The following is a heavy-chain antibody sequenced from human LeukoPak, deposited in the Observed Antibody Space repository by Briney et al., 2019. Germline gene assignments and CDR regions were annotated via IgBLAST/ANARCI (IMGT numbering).Heavy chain of an antibody. CDR1: GGSISGFF. D-gene: IGHD2-8*02. CDR2: SSDSGNT. CDR3: AGGGVPHTLGY. J-gene: IGHJ4*02. V-gene: IGHV4-59*01. Sequence: PSETLSLTCTLSGGSISGFFWTWIRQPPGMGLEWIGYSSDSGNTNYHPSLKSRVTILVDTSKKQISLKLTSVTTADTAAYYCAGGGVPHTLGYWGQGTLATVSS.